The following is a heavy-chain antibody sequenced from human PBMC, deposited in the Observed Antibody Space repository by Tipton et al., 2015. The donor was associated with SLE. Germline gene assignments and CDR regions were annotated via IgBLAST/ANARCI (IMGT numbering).Heavy chain of an antibody. CDR3: ARARSNWGWESSFDY. CDR1: GFTFSTHW. Sequence: SLRLSCAASGFTFSTHWMHWVRQDPGKGLVWVSRINGDGTSTTYADSVKGRFIISRDNTKSTLYLQMNSLGAEDTAVYYCARARSNWGWESSFDYWGQGTLVPVSS. J-gene: IGHJ4*02. V-gene: IGHV3-74*01. CDR2: INGDGTST. D-gene: IGHD7-27*01.